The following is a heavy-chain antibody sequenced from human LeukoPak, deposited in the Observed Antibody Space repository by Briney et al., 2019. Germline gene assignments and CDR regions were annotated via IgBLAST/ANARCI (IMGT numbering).Heavy chain of an antibody. D-gene: IGHD5-24*01. CDR1: GYTFSDYF. Sequence: GASVKVSCEASGYTFSDYFMHWVRQAPGQGLEWVGWINPKSGGANSAQKFQGRVTMNRDTSISTGYMELSSLRSDDTAVYYCARDRYGDGFAFFDYWGQGTLVTVSS. CDR3: ARDRYGDGFAFFDY. V-gene: IGHV1-2*02. J-gene: IGHJ4*02. CDR2: INPKSGGA.